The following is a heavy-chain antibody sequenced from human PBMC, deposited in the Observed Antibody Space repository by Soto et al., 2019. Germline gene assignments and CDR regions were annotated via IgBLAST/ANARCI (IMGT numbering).Heavy chain of an antibody. D-gene: IGHD6-13*01. CDR1: GFTFRSFG. J-gene: IGHJ6*02. CDR3: AKDVGQQLVLNYAMDV. V-gene: IGHV3-30*18. Sequence: PGGSLRLSCASSGFTFRSFGMYWVRQAPGKGLEWVAVVSYDGNHKYYADSVKGRFTVSRDNAKNILYLQMNSLRGEDTAVYYCAKDVGQQLVLNYAMDVRGQGTTVTVSS. CDR2: VSYDGNHK.